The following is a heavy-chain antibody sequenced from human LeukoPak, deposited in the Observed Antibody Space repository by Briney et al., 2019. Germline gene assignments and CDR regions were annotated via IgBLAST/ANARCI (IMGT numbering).Heavy chain of an antibody. CDR2: IYPGDSDT. CDR3: ARRRGDNWESYYNYYIDI. J-gene: IGHJ6*03. V-gene: IGHV5-51*01. CDR1: YSFSXYW. D-gene: IGHD4-23*01. Sequence: YSFSXYWXXWVRQRPGKGLXXXGXIYPGDSDTRYSPSFQGQVSISADKYISTAYLQWSSLKASDTAMYYCARRRGDNWESYYNYYIDIWGKGTTVTVSS.